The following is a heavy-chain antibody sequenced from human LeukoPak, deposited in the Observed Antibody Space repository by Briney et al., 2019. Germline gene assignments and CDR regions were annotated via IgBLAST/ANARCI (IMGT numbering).Heavy chain of an antibody. CDR1: GYTFTSYY. V-gene: IGHV1-2*06. CDR2: INPNSGGT. CDR3: ARSPFRSGWYTGDY. Sequence: ASVKVSCKASGYTFTSYYMHWVRQAPGQGLEWMGRINPNSGGTNYEPKFQGRVTMTRDTSISTAYMELSRLRSDDTAVYYCARSPFRSGWYTGDYWGQGTLVTVSS. J-gene: IGHJ4*02. D-gene: IGHD6-19*01.